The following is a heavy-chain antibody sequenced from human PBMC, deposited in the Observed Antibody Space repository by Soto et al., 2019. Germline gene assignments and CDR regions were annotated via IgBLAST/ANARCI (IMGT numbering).Heavy chain of an antibody. V-gene: IGHV3-15*01. Sequence: GESLKISCAASGFTFSNAWMSWVRQAPGKGLEWVGRIKSKTDGGTTDYAAPVKGRFTISRDDSKNTLYLQMNSLKTEDTAVYYCTTDFGPSSSGPKDRGLRLGELSLYYFDYWGQGTLVTVSS. D-gene: IGHD3-16*02. CDR2: IKSKTDGGTT. CDR3: TTDFGPSSSGPKDRGLRLGELSLYYFDY. CDR1: GFTFSNAW. J-gene: IGHJ4*02.